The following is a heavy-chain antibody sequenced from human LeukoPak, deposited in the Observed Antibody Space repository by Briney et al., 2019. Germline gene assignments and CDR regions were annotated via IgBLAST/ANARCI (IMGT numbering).Heavy chain of an antibody. CDR2: ISYDGSNK. J-gene: IGHJ4*02. D-gene: IGHD3-22*01. V-gene: IGHV3-30-3*01. Sequence: PGRSLRLSCAASGFTVSSYAMHWVRQAPGKGLEWVAVISYDGSNKYYADSVKGRFTISRDNSKNTLYLQMNSLRAEDTAVYYCARESPGGYYDSSGSKPYYFDYWGQGTLVTVSS. CDR3: ARESPGGYYDSSGSKPYYFDY. CDR1: GFTVSSYA.